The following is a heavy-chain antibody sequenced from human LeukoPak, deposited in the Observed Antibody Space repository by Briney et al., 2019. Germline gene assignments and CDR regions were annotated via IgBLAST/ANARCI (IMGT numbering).Heavy chain of an antibody. Sequence: PGGSLRLSCAASGFTFSSYAMSWARHAPGKGLEWVSAICGSGGSTYYADSVKGRLTLSRDNSKNTLYLQMTSMRADDPAVYYCANPPGSSSWLSFYFDYRGKGILVTV. D-gene: IGHD6-13*01. CDR1: GFTFSSYA. V-gene: IGHV3-23*01. J-gene: IGHJ4*02. CDR3: ANPPGSSSWLSFYFDY. CDR2: ICGSGGST.